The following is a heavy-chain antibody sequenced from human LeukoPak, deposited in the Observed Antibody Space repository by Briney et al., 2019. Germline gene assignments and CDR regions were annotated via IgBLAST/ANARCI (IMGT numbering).Heavy chain of an antibody. Sequence: ASVKVSCKVSGYTLTELSMHWVRQAPGKGLEWMGGFDPEDGETIYAQKFQGRVTMTEDTSTDTAYMELSSLRSEDTAVYYCATGGYCSGGSCRNWFDPWGQGTLVTVSS. CDR2: FDPEDGET. V-gene: IGHV1-24*01. CDR3: ATGGYCSGGSCRNWFDP. D-gene: IGHD2-15*01. CDR1: GYTLTELS. J-gene: IGHJ5*02.